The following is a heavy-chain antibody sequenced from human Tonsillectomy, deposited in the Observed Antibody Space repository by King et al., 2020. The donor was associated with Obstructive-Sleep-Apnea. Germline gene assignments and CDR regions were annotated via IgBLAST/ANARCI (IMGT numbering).Heavy chain of an antibody. Sequence: VQLQESGPGLVKPSETLSLTCTVSGGSISSYYWSWIRQPPGKGLEWIGYIYYSGSTNYNPSLKSRVTTAVDTSKSQFSLRLSSVTAADTAVYYCARHLYSSVYSGAFDVWGQGTMVTVSS. J-gene: IGHJ3*01. CDR2: IYYSGST. CDR3: ARHLYSSVYSGAFDV. V-gene: IGHV4-59*08. CDR1: GGSISSYY. D-gene: IGHD3-22*01.